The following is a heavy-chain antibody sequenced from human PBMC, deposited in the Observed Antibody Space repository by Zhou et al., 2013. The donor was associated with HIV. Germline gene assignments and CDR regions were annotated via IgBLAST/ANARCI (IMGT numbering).Heavy chain of an antibody. CDR3: ARDLXGIDY. D-gene: IGHD3-16*01. CDR2: IYSGGST. CDR1: GFTVSSTY. V-gene: IGHV3-53*01. Sequence: EVQLVESGGGLIQPGGSLRLSCAASGFTVSSTYMSWVRQAPGKGLEWVSIIYSGGSTYCADSVKGRFTISRDNSKNTLYLQMNSLRAEDTAVYYCARDLXGIDYVGPGDPGHRLL. J-gene: IGHJ4*02.